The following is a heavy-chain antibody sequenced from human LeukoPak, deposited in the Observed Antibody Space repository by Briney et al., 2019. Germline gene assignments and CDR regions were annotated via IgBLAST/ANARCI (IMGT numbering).Heavy chain of an antibody. CDR3: ARDLVGATGY. V-gene: IGHV1-46*01. J-gene: IGHJ4*02. Sequence: ASVNLPCKASGYTFTSYYMHCVRHAPGQGLEWMGIINPIGGSTSYAQKFQGRVTMTRDQSTSTVYMELSSLRSEDTAVYYCARDLVGATGYWGQGTLVTVSS. CDR2: INPIGGST. D-gene: IGHD1-26*01. CDR1: GYTFTSYY.